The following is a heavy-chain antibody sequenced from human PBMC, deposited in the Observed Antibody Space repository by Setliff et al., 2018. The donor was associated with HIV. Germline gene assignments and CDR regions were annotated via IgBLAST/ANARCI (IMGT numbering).Heavy chain of an antibody. CDR2: IHYGGRT. Sequence: PSETLSLTCTVSGDSISSGGFYCNWFRQYPEKGLEWIGWIHYGGRTNFNPSLRSRATISFDTSKNQFSLNLTSVTAADTAVYYCARAPFRGGSFGWFDPWGQGTLVTVS. V-gene: IGHV4-31*03. J-gene: IGHJ5*02. D-gene: IGHD2-15*01. CDR1: GDSISSGGFY. CDR3: ARAPFRGGSFGWFDP.